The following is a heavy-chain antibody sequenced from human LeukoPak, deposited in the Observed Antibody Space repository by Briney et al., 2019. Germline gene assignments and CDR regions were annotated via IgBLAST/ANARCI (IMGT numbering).Heavy chain of an antibody. Sequence: GGSLRLSCAASGFTFSSYAMSWVRQAPGKGLEWVSSISGSGTNTYYADSVKGRFTISRDNSRNLLFLQMSSLRVEDTAVYYCAKRRHYHGSGDYYRDPWGQGTLVTVSS. CDR2: ISGSGTNT. CDR1: GFTFSSYA. V-gene: IGHV3-23*01. CDR3: AKRRHYHGSGDYYRDP. J-gene: IGHJ5*02. D-gene: IGHD3-10*01.